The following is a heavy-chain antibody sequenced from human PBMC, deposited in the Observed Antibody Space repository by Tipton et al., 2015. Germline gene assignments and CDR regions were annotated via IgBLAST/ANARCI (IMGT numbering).Heavy chain of an antibody. Sequence: SLRLSCAASGFRFNDYAMNWVRQVPGQGLEWLSYISSLGTSIYYADSVKGRFTISRDNAKKSLYLQMDSLRAEDTAVYYCARDRGDYCDSPRWGQGTLVTVSS. V-gene: IGHV3-11*04. CDR3: ARDRGDYCDSPR. CDR2: ISSLGTSI. D-gene: IGHD3-22*01. CDR1: GFRFNDYA. J-gene: IGHJ4*02.